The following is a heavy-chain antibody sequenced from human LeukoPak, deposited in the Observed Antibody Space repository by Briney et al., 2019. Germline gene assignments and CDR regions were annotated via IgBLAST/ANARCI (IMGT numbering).Heavy chain of an antibody. CDR3: ARGGYYDSSGPGAFDI. J-gene: IGHJ3*02. CDR2: IRYDGSNQ. V-gene: IGHV3-30*02. CDR1: GFTFSSYG. Sequence: GGSLRLSCAASGFTFSSYGMHWVRQAPGKGLEGVTFIRYDGSNQYYADSVKGRFTISRDNSKNTLYLQMGSLRAEDMAVYYCARGGYYDSSGPGAFDIWGQGTMVTVAS. D-gene: IGHD3-22*01.